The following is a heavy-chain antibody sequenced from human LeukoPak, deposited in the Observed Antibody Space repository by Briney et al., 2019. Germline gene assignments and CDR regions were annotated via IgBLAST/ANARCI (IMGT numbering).Heavy chain of an antibody. J-gene: IGHJ4*02. CDR3: AKGSYSYGDY. D-gene: IGHD5-18*01. CDR1: GFTFSSYG. V-gene: IGHV3-30*18. CDR2: ISYDGSNK. Sequence: GGSLRLSCAASGFTFSSYGMHWVRQAQGKGLGWVAVISYDGSNKYYADSVKGRFTISRDNSKNTLYLQMNSLRAEDTAVYYCAKGSYSYGDYWGRGTLVTVSS.